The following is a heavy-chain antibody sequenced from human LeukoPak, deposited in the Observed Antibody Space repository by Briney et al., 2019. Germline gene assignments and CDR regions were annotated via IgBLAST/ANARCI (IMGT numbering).Heavy chain of an antibody. CDR2: SSSSSSYI. CDR1: GFTFSSYG. CDR3: AKDLVTIFGPDKYYYYYYMDV. Sequence: PGGSLRLSCAASGFTFSSYGMNWVRQAPGKGLEWVSFSSSSSSYIYYADSVKGRFTISRDNAKNSLYLQMNSLRAEDTAVYYCAKDLVTIFGPDKYYYYYYMDVWGKGTTVTVSS. V-gene: IGHV3-21*01. J-gene: IGHJ6*03. D-gene: IGHD3-3*01.